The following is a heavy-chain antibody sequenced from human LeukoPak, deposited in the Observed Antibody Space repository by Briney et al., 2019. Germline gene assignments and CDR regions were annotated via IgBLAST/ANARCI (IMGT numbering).Heavy chain of an antibody. CDR2: FDPEDGGT. D-gene: IGHD1-26*01. V-gene: IGHV1-24*01. CDR1: GYLITKLP. Sequence: GASVKVSCKVSGYLITKLPMHWVRQAPGKGLEHMGGFDPEDGGTIYAEKFQDRVTMTEDTSTDTAYMELSSLRSEDTAVYYCATSIVGFFDYWGQGTLVTVSS. J-gene: IGHJ4*02. CDR3: ATSIVGFFDY.